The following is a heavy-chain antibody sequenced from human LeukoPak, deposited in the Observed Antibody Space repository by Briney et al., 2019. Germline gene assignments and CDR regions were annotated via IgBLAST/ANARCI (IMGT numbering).Heavy chain of an antibody. CDR2: ITDSGGNT. Sequence: PGGSLRLSCAASGFTFSSHAMSWVRQAPGKGLEWVSGITDSGGNTYYADSVKGRFTISRDNSKNTLYMQMNGLRAEDTAIYYCATYNAGTWYYVDYWGQGTLVSVSS. V-gene: IGHV3-23*01. D-gene: IGHD3-16*01. CDR1: GFTFSSHA. J-gene: IGHJ4*02. CDR3: ATYNAGTWYYVDY.